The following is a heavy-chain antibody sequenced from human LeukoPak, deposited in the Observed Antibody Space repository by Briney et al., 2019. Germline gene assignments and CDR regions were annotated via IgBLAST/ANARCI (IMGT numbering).Heavy chain of an antibody. CDR1: GYTFTSYY. D-gene: IGHD1-26*01. Sequence: ASVKVSCKASGYTFTSYYMHWVRQAPGQGLEWMGIINPSGGSTSYAQKFQGRVTMTRDMSTSTVYMELSSLRSEDTAVYYCARDQGSESYYNWFDPWGQGTLVTVSS. V-gene: IGHV1-46*01. CDR3: ARDQGSESYYNWFDP. CDR2: INPSGGST. J-gene: IGHJ5*02.